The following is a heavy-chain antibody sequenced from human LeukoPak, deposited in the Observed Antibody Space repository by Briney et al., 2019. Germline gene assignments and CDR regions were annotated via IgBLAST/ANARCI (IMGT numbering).Heavy chain of an antibody. CDR1: GDSISSSDYC. CDR2: LYFSGST. CDR3: ARHRSLRGWFDP. D-gene: IGHD2-15*01. V-gene: IGHV4-39*01. J-gene: IGHJ5*02. Sequence: SETLSLACTVSGDSISSSDYCWSWLRQPPGRGLEFVGCLYFSGSTYYNPSLNGRVTISVDTSKNQFSLNLYSMTAADTALYFCARHRSLRGWFDPWGQGTLVTVSS.